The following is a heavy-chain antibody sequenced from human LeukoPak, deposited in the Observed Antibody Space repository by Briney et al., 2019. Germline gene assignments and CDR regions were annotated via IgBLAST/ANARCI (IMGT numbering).Heavy chain of an antibody. CDR2: IKQDGSEI. J-gene: IGHJ4*02. CDR3: ARDSYTSAIDY. CDR1: GFTFSSHW. V-gene: IGHV3-7*01. Sequence: GGSLRLSCVASGFTFSSHWMSWVRQAPGKGPEWVATIKQDGSEIYYVDSVKGRFTISRDNAKNSLYLQMSGLRAEDTAVFYCARDSYTSAIDYWGQGTLVTVSS. D-gene: IGHD6-19*01.